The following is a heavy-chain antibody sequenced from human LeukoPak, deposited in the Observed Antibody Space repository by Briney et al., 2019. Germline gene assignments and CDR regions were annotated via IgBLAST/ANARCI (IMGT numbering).Heavy chain of an antibody. CDR2: ILRSGDTI. CDR1: GVTFSTYD. Sequence: PGGSLRLSCAASGVTFSTYDMNWVRQAPGKGLEWVSYILRSGDTIHYADSVKGRFIISRDNAKNSLYLQMNSLRVEDTAIYYCASHFYSSGRSYRTGNWGQGTLVTVSS. J-gene: IGHJ4*02. CDR3: ASHFYSSGRSYRTGN. V-gene: IGHV3-48*03. D-gene: IGHD3-22*01.